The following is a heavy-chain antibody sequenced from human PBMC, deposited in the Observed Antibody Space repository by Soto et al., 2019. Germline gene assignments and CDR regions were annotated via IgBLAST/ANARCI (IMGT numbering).Heavy chain of an antibody. J-gene: IGHJ5*02. CDR3: ARHWIAGSSIP. CDR1: GDSISSSSQY. D-gene: IGHD2-21*01. V-gene: IGHV4-39*01. Sequence: QVQLQESGPGLVKPSETLSLTCSVSGDSISSSSQYWGWIRQPPGKGLEWIGSSHYSGSSYYNPSLKSRVTIFVDTSKNQLSLKLSSVTAADTAVYYCARHWIAGSSIPWGQGTLVTVSS. CDR2: SHYSGSS.